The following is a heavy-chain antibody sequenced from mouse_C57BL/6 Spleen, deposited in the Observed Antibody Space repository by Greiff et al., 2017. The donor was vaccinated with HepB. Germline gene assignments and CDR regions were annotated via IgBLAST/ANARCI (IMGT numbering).Heavy chain of an antibody. D-gene: IGHD1-1*01. Sequence: VKLQQPGAELVKPGASVKLSCKASGYTFTSYWIQWVKQRPGQGLEWIGEIDPSDSYTNYNQKFKGKATLTVDTSSSTAYMQLSSLTSEDSAVYYCARYGFKGSRNYFDYWGQGTTLTVSS. J-gene: IGHJ2*01. CDR1: GYTFTSYW. CDR3: ARYGFKGSRNYFDY. V-gene: IGHV1-50*01. CDR2: IDPSDSYT.